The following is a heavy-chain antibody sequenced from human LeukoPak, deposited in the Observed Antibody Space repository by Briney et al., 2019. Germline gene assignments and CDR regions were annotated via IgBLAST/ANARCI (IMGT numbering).Heavy chain of an antibody. Sequence: SVKVSCKASGGTFSSYAISWVRQAPGQGLEWMGGIIPIFGTANYAQKFQGRVTITADESTSTAYMELSSLRSEDTAVYYCARDLLDRVVVVPDYYYYYMDVWGKGTTVTVSS. CDR2: IIPIFGTA. D-gene: IGHD2-2*01. CDR3: ARDLLDRVVVVPDYYYYYMDV. CDR1: GGTFSSYA. V-gene: IGHV1-69*13. J-gene: IGHJ6*03.